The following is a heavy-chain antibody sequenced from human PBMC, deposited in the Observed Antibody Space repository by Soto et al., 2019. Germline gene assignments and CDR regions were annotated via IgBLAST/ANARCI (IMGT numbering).Heavy chain of an antibody. CDR1: GYTFTGYY. J-gene: IGHJ6*02. V-gene: IGHV1-2*02. Sequence: ASVKVSCKASGYTFTGYYMHWVRQAPGQGLEWMGWINPNSGGTNYAQKFQGRVTMTRDTSISTAYMELSRLRSDDTAVYYCARGGATEDYYYYGMDVWGQGTTVTVSS. CDR2: INPNSGGT. CDR3: ARGGATEDYYYYGMDV. D-gene: IGHD5-12*01.